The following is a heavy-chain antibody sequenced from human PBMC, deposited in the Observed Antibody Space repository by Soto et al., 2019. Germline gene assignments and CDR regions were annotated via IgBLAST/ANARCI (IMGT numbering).Heavy chain of an antibody. CDR3: TKGCGRGFELCDS. J-gene: IGHJ4*02. CDR2: ISEDGSSK. D-gene: IGHD5-12*01. V-gene: IGHV3-30*18. Sequence: QVQVVESGGGVAQPGRSLRLSCTVSGFIFKNYGMQWVRQAPGKGLEWVAVISEDGSSKYYADSVKGRFTISRDNSENTVYLQMNSLRAEDTAVYYCTKGCGRGFELCDSWGQGTLVTVSS. CDR1: GFIFKNYG.